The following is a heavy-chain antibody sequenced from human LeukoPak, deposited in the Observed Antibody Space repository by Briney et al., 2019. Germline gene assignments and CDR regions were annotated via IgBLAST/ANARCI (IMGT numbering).Heavy chain of an antibody. CDR3: ATDRDNSDWQKRFDS. Sequence: GGSLRLSCAASGFTFSTYWMNWYRQAPGKGLEWVGHINQDASDINYVDSVRGRFTISRDNAKNSLHLQMNSLRAEDTAVYYCATDRDNSDWQKRFDSWGQGTLVTVSS. CDR2: INQDASDI. J-gene: IGHJ4*02. V-gene: IGHV3-7*01. D-gene: IGHD2-21*02. CDR1: GFTFSTYW.